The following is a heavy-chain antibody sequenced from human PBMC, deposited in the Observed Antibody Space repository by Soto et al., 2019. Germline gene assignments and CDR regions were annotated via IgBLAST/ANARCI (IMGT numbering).Heavy chain of an antibody. V-gene: IGHV4-39*01. CDR2: IYYSGST. D-gene: IGHD3-9*01. CDR1: DGSISSSSYY. J-gene: IGHJ4*02. Sequence: PSVPMSLTCTVSDGSISSSSYYWGRNSQPPGKGLEWIGSIYYSGSTYYNPSLKSRVTISVDTSKNQFTLKLSSVTAADTAVYYCARSYYDILTGYPFDYWGQGTLVTVSS. CDR3: ARSYYDILTGYPFDY.